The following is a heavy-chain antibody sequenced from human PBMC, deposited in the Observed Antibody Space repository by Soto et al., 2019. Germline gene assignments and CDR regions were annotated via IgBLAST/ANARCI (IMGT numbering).Heavy chain of an antibody. V-gene: IGHV1-2*04. CDR3: ARSINYYGMDG. Sequence: GASVKVSWKASGYTFTGYYLNWVRQAPGQGLEWMGWINPNSGGTKYAQKFQGWVTMTRDTSISTAYMELSRLRSDDTAVYYCARSINYYGMDGWVQGPTVTVSS. CDR2: INPNSGGT. J-gene: IGHJ6*02. D-gene: IGHD3-9*01. CDR1: GYTFTGYY.